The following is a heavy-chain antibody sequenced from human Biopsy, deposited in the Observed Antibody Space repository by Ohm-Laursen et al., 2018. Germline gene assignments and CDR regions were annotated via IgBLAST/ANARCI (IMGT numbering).Heavy chain of an antibody. D-gene: IGHD2-2*02. CDR1: GLSLSSSGVS. V-gene: IGHV2-70*16. CDR3: ARIPILVVPAAIVYRHRRHLQGLDV. CDR2: IDWDDAK. J-gene: IGHJ6*02. Sequence: PTQTLTLTCTVSGLSLSSSGVSVSWIRQPPGKALEWLARIDWDDAKFYNGSLKTRLTISKDTSENHVVLTLSDVDPVDTATYYCARIPILVVPAAIVYRHRRHLQGLDVWGQGTTVIVSS.